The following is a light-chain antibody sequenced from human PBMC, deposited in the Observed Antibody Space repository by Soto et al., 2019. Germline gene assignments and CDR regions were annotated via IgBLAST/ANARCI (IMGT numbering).Light chain of an antibody. J-gene: IGKJ1*01. CDR1: QTISSW. V-gene: IGKV1-5*03. CDR3: QHHRSYSEA. Sequence: DMQRAESPPTLYPFVGDIITKTCRASQTISSWLAWYQQKPGKAPKLLIYKASTLKSGVPSRFSGSGSGTEFTITISSLQPYESATEYYQHHRSYSEAFGQGTKVDIK. CDR2: KAS.